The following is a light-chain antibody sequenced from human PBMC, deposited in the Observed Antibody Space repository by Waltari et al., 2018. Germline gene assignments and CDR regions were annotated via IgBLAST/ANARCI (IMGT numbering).Light chain of an antibody. CDR2: HAS. Sequence: EVVLTQSPGSLSLSPGERATLSCRASQSVSKYLAWYQQKPGQAPRLLIYHASSRATGIPDRFSGSGFGTDFSLTIGRLEPEDFAVYYCQKYDSLPATFGQGTKVEIK. J-gene: IGKJ1*01. CDR1: QSVSKY. CDR3: QKYDSLPAT. V-gene: IGKV3-20*01.